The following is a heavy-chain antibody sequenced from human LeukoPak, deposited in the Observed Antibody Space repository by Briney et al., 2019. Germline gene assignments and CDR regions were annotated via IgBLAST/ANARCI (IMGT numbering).Heavy chain of an antibody. Sequence: GGSLRLSCAASGFTFSSYWMSWVRQAPGKGLEWVANIKQDGSEKYYVDSVKGRFTISRDNAKNSLYLQMNSLRVEDTAVYYCARDKMAGAVTGSLFDSWGQGTLVTVSS. CDR2: IKQDGSEK. CDR1: GFTFSSYW. J-gene: IGHJ4*02. D-gene: IGHD6-19*01. CDR3: ARDKMAGAVTGSLFDS. V-gene: IGHV3-7*03.